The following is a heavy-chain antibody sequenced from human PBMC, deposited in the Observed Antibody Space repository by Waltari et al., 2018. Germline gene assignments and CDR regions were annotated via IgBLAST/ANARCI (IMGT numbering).Heavy chain of an antibody. J-gene: IGHJ4*02. D-gene: IGHD1-26*01. CDR1: GFTFSSYS. Sequence: EVQLVESGGGLVKPGGSLRLSCAASGFTFSSYSMNWVRQAPGKGRGWVSSISRSGSYIYYADSVKGRFTIARDNAKNSLYLQMNSLRAEDTAVYYCARDQGYSGSYYDYWGQGTLVTVSS. CDR3: ARDQGYSGSYYDY. CDR2: ISRSGSYI. V-gene: IGHV3-21*01.